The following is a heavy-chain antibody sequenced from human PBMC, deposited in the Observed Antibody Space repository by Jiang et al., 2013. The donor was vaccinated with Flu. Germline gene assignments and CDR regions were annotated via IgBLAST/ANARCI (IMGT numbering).Heavy chain of an antibody. J-gene: IGHJ3*02. CDR2: STAVGAP. CDR3: ARSDKWGGNPIDCFDI. Sequence: NYYWSWIRQPPGRGWSGLDTSTAVGAPIQSSLESRVSISVDTSKNQFSLNLRSVTAADTAVYHCARSDKWGGNPIDCFDIWGPGTLVTVSS. V-gene: IGHV4-4*09. D-gene: IGHD4-23*01. CDR1: NYY.